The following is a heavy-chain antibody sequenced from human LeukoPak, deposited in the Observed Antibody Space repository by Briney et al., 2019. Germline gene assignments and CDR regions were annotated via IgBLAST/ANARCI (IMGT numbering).Heavy chain of an antibody. V-gene: IGHV3-30*02. D-gene: IGHD5-24*01. Sequence: GGSLRLSCAASGFTFSSYGMHWVRQAPGKGLEWVAFIRYDGSNKYYADSVKSRFTISRDNSKNTLYLQMNSLRAEDTAVYYCAKGLGGDGYNLGXYWGQGTLVTVSS. CDR1: GFTFSSYG. CDR2: IRYDGSNK. CDR3: AKGLGGDGYNLGXY. J-gene: IGHJ4*02.